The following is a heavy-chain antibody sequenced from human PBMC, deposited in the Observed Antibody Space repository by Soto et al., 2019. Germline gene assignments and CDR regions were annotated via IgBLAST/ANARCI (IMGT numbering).Heavy chain of an antibody. CDR2: ISVSGGST. J-gene: IGHJ4*02. CDR1: GFIFSSYA. CDR3: ARFHVGGRSLCLDY. V-gene: IGHV3-23*01. D-gene: IGHD3-16*01. Sequence: EVQLLESGGGLVQPGGSLRLSCAASGFIFSSYAMTWVRQAPGKGLQWVSGISVSGGSTYYTDSVKGRFTISRDNSKNSLYLQMNSLRAEDTAVYYCARFHVGGRSLCLDYWGQGTLVTVSP.